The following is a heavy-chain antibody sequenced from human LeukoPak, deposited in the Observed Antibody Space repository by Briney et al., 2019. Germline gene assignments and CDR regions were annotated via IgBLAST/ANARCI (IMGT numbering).Heavy chain of an antibody. D-gene: IGHD3-22*01. Sequence: SETLSLTCSVSGDSISSYKWWNWVRQSPGKGLAWIGEIHLNGNTNYNPSLKSRVTMSIDKSRNQLSLNLSSVTAADTAVYYCARMVSSAWRQSDLWGQGTLVTVSS. V-gene: IGHV4/OR15-8*02. CDR1: GDSISSYKW. CDR3: ARMVSSAWRQSDL. J-gene: IGHJ5*02. CDR2: IHLNGNT.